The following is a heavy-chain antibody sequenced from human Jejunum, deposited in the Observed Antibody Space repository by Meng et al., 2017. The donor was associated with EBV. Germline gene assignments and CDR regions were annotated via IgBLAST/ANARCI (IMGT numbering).Heavy chain of an antibody. CDR3: ARVYYYGSSGLKAKDFLEY. J-gene: IGHJ4*02. V-gene: IGHV4-30-4*08. CDR1: DDFFCSDAYY. Sequence: ESGPGQVMPSQTVFLHSGGSDDFFCSDAYYFSWNHQSPGEGLEFIGYIDKSGRTYYNPSLKSRATISVNPYKRQFSLRINSVNAADTAVYYCARVYYYGSSGLKAKDFLEYWGQGALVTVSS. D-gene: IGHD3-22*01. CDR2: IDKSGRT.